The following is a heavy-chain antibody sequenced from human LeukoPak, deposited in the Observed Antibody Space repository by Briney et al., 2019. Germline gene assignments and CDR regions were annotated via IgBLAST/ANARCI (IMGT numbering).Heavy chain of an antibody. CDR3: ARDHRDYGDRLAFDI. Sequence: PSETLSLTCTVSGGSISSGGYYWSWIRQHPGKGLEWIGYIYYSGSTNYNPSLKSRVTISVDTSKNQFSPKLSSVTAADTAVYYCARDHRDYGDRLAFDIWGQGTMVTVSS. V-gene: IGHV4-61*08. CDR1: GGSISSGGYY. D-gene: IGHD4-17*01. J-gene: IGHJ3*02. CDR2: IYYSGST.